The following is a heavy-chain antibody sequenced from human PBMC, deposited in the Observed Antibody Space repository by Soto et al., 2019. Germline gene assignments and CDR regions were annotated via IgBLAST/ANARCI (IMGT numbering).Heavy chain of an antibody. D-gene: IGHD3-10*01. J-gene: IGHJ5*02. V-gene: IGHV4-31*03. CDR2: IYYSGST. Sequence: PSNPLSLTCTFSGGSISSGGYYWSWIRQHPGKGLEWIGYIYYSGSTYYNPSLKSRVTVSVDTSKKQFSLKLTSVTAADTAVYYCARGIRRGRVGNWFNPWGQGTLVTVSS. CDR1: GGSISSGGYY. CDR3: ARGIRRGRVGNWFNP.